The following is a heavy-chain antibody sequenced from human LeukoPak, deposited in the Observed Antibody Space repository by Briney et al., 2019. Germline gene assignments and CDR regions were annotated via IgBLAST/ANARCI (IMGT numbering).Heavy chain of an antibody. V-gene: IGHV3-23*01. CDR1: GFTFSSYA. CDR2: ISGSGGST. CDR3: AKDHSVLLWLGGPHHYFDY. J-gene: IGHJ4*02. D-gene: IGHD3-10*01. Sequence: GGSLRLSCAASGFTFSSYAMSWVRQAPGKGLEWVSAISGSGGSTYYADSVKGRFTISRDNSKNTLYLQMNSLRAEDTAVYYCAKDHSVLLWLGGPHHYFDYWGQGTLVTVSS.